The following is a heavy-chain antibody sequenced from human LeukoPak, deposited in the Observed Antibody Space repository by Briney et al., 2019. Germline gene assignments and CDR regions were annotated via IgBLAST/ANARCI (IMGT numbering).Heavy chain of an antibody. D-gene: IGHD3-10*01. Sequence: GGSLRLSCATSGFTFSSYAMSWVRQAPGKGLEWVSAISGSGGSTYYADSVKGRFTISRDNSKNTLYLQMNSLRAEDTAVYYCAKATDYYGSGSHLDYWGQGTLVTVSS. CDR3: AKATDYYGSGSHLDY. CDR1: GFTFSSYA. CDR2: ISGSGGST. J-gene: IGHJ4*02. V-gene: IGHV3-23*01.